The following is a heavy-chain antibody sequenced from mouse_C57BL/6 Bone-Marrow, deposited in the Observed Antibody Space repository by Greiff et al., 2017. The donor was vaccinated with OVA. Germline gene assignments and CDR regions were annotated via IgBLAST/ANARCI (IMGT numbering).Heavy chain of an antibody. V-gene: IGHV1-69*01. J-gene: IGHJ3*01. CDR2: IDPSDSYT. D-gene: IGHD3-2*02. Sequence: QVQLKESGAELVMPGASVKLSCKASGYTFTSYWMHWVKQRPGQGLEWIGEIDPSDSYTNYNQKFKGKSTLTVDKSSSTAYMQLSSLTSEDFAVYYCARELRLRWFAYWGQGTLVTVSA. CDR1: GYTFTSYW. CDR3: ARELRLRWFAY.